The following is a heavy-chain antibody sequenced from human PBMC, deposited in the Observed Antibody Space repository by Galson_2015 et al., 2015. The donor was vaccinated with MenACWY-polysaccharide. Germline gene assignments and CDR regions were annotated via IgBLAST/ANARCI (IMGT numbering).Heavy chain of an antibody. CDR2: ISGSGGST. Sequence: SLRLSCAASGFTFSSYGMSWVRQAPGKGLEWVSSISGSGGSTFYADSVKGRFTISRDNSKNTLSLQVNSLRAEDTAKYYCAKDLRVGATAGSELDVWGQGTLVTVSS. D-gene: IGHD1-26*01. CDR3: AKDLRVGATAGSELDV. J-gene: IGHJ4*02. V-gene: IGHV3-23*01. CDR1: GFTFSSYG.